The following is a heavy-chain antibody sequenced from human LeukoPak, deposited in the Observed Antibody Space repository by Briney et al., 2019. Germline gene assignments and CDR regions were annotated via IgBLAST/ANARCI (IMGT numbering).Heavy chain of an antibody. J-gene: IGHJ3*02. CDR1: GGSISSGSNY. CDR3: ARDRGSRDAFDI. D-gene: IGHD1-26*01. Sequence: PSEALSLTCTVSGGSISSGSNYWGWVRQPPGKGLEWIGSMYYSGGSYHNPSLKSRVTISVDTSKNQFSLKVNSVTAADTAVYYCARDRGSRDAFDIWGQGTMVTVSS. CDR2: MYYSGGS. V-gene: IGHV4-39*07.